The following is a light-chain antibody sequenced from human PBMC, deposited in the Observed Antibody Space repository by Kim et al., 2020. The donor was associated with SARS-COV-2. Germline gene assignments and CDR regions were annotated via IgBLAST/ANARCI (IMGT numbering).Light chain of an antibody. V-gene: IGLV2-11*01. Sequence: QSALTQPRSVSGSPGQSVTISCTGTSTDVGAYNYFSWYQEHPGKAPKLIIYDVTKRPSGVPDRFSGSKSGNTASLTISGLQAEDEATYSCCSFAGTSTHLVFGTGTKVTVL. J-gene: IGLJ1*01. CDR1: STDVGAYNY. CDR3: CSFAGTSTHLV. CDR2: DVT.